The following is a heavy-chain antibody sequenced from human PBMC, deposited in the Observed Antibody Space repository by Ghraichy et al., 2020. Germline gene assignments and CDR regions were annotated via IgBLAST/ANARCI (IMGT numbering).Heavy chain of an antibody. D-gene: IGHD3-22*01. J-gene: IGHJ6*02. CDR2: ISSSSSTI. V-gene: IGHV3-48*01. Sequence: GGSLRLSCAASGFTFSSYSMNWVRQAPGKGLEWVSYISSSSSTIYYADSVKGRFTISRDNAKNSLYLQMNSLRAEDTAVYYCARDPYYYGSSGYYYYGMDVWFQVTTVTVSS. CDR3: ARDPYYYGSSGYYYYGMDV. CDR1: GFTFSSYS.